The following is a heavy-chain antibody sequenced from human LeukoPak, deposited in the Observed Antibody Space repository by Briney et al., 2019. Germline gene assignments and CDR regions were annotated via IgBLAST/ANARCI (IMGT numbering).Heavy chain of an antibody. CDR2: ISPDGGTE. J-gene: IGHJ4*02. V-gene: IGHV3-30*04. D-gene: IGHD3-10*01. CDR1: GFTFNTYT. CDR3: AREPGFGEYDY. Sequence: GGSLRLSCAASGFTFNTYTIHWVRQAPGKGLEWVAAISPDGGTEFYVDSVKGRFTISRDNSRTTLYLQMESLRVEDTALYCCAREPGFGEYDYWGQGTLVTVSS.